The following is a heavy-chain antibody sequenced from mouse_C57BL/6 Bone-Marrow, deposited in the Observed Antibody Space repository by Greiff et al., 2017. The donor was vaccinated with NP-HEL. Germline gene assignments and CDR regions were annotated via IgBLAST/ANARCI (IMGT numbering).Heavy chain of an antibody. CDR3: TPPYYSNSWFAY. V-gene: IGHV6-6*01. CDR2: IRNKANNHAT. D-gene: IGHD2-5*01. Sequence: EVQVVESGGGLVQPGGSMKLSCAASGFTFSDAWMDWVRQSPEKGLEWVAEIRNKANNHATYYAESVKGRFTISRDDSKSSVYLQMNSLRAEDTGIYYCTPPYYSNSWFAYWGQGTLVTVSA. CDR1: GFTFSDAW. J-gene: IGHJ3*01.